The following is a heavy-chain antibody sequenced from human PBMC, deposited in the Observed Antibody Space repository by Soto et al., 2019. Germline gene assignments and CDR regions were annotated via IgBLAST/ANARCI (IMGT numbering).Heavy chain of an antibody. Sequence: SVTLSLTCTVSGGSISSYYWSLIRQPPGKGLEWIGYIYYSGSTNYNPSLKSRVTISVDTSKNQFSLKLSSVTAADTAVYYCASNSGYDQHTGLFDYWGQGTLVTVSS. CDR1: GGSISSYY. J-gene: IGHJ4*02. V-gene: IGHV4-59*08. CDR2: IYYSGST. D-gene: IGHD5-12*01. CDR3: ASNSGYDQHTGLFDY.